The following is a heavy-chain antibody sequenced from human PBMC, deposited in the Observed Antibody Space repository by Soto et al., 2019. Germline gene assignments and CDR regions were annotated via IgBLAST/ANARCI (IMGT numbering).Heavy chain of an antibody. V-gene: IGHV2-5*02. CDR1: GFSLSTSGVG. J-gene: IGHJ4*02. CDR2: IYWDDDK. Sequence: QITLKESGPTLVKPTQTLTLTCTFSGFSLSTSGVGVGWIRQPPGKALEWLALIYWDDDKRYSPSLKSRLTITQDTAKNQVVLTMTTMAPVDTAPYYCAHYDSSGYYYRHFDYWGQGTLVTVSS. CDR3: AHYDSSGYYYRHFDY. D-gene: IGHD3-22*01.